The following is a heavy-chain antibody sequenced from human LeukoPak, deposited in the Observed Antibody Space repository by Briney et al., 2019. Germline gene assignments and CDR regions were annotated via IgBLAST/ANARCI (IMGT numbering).Heavy chain of an antibody. D-gene: IGHD2-2*01. CDR1: GYSFTSYW. J-gene: IGHJ1*01. V-gene: IGHV5-10-1*01. CDR2: IDPSDSYT. Sequence: GEPLKISCKGSGYSFTSYWISWVHQMPGKGLEWMGRIDPSDSYTNYSPSFQGHVTISADKSISTAYLQSSSLKASDTAMYYCARQGVELLFNFQHWGQGTLVTVSS. CDR3: ARQGVELLFNFQH.